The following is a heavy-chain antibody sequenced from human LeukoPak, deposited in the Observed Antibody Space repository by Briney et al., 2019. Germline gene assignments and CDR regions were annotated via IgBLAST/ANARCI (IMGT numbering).Heavy chain of an antibody. CDR3: ARPSATYYYGSGTPNFDY. CDR2: ISSSSSYI. Sequence: PGGSLRLFLSASGFTFSSYSMDLVRQAPGEGLEWVPSISSSSSYIYYADSVKGRFTISRDNAKNSLYLQMNSLRAEDTAVYYCARPSATYYYGSGTPNFDYWGQGTLVTVSS. CDR1: GFTFSSYS. J-gene: IGHJ4*02. D-gene: IGHD3-10*01. V-gene: IGHV3-21*01.